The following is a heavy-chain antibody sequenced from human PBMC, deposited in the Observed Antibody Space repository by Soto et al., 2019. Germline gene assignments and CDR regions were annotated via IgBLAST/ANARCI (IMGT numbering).Heavy chain of an antibody. Sequence: ASVKVSCKDSCYTFTSYGISLLRQAPGQWLEWMGWISAYNGNTNCAQKFQDRVTMTTDTSTSTAYMELRSLRSDDTAVYYCARDRLNDFWTGYLLFDNWGQGSLVTVSS. CDR2: ISAYNGNT. V-gene: IGHV1-18*01. CDR1: CYTFTSYG. CDR3: ARDRLNDFWTGYLLFDN. D-gene: IGHD3-3*01. J-gene: IGHJ4*02.